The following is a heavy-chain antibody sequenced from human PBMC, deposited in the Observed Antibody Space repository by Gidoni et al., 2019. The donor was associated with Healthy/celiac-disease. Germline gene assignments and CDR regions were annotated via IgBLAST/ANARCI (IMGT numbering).Heavy chain of an antibody. CDR2: IGTAGDT. CDR1: GFTFSSYD. J-gene: IGHJ3*02. CDR3: AREAGYSSGGGAFDI. Sequence: EVQLVQSGGGLVQPGGSLSLSCAASGFTFSSYDMHWVRQATGKGLEWVSAIGTAGDTYYPGSVKGRFTISRENAKNSLYLQMNSLRAGDTAVYYCAREAGYSSGGGAFDIWGQGTMVTVSS. V-gene: IGHV3-13*01. D-gene: IGHD6-19*01.